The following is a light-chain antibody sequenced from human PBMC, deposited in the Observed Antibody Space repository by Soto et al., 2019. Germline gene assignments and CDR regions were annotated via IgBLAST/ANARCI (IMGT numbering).Light chain of an antibody. CDR2: EVN. Sequence: QAVLTQPASVSGSPGQSITISCTGTSSDIGTYNYVSWYQQHPGRAPRLIISEVNNRPSGVSNRFSGSKSGNTASLTISGLQAEDEADYYCNSYRGGNTWMFGGGTKLTVL. CDR1: SSDIGTYNY. V-gene: IGLV2-14*01. CDR3: NSYRGGNTWM. J-gene: IGLJ3*02.